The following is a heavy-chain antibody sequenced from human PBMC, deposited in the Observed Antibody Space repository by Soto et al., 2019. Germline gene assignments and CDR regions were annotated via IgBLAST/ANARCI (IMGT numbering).Heavy chain of an antibody. CDR3: ARKLELRGSYYYFYDMDV. Sequence: ASVKVSCKASGYTFTDYYMHWVRQAPGQGLEWMGWINPNSGGTNYAQKFQGRVTMTRDTSISTAYMELSRLRSDDTAVYYCARKLELRGSYYYFYDMDVWGQETTSTVS. J-gene: IGHJ6*02. CDR1: GYTFTDYY. D-gene: IGHD1-7*01. V-gene: IGHV1-2*02. CDR2: INPNSGGT.